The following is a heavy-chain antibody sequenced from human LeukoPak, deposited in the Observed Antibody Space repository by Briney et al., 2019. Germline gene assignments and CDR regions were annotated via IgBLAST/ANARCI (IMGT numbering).Heavy chain of an antibody. CDR2: ISSSSSTI. D-gene: IGHD3-10*01. CDR3: AKDMWRLGELDYDY. CDR1: GFTFSSYS. Sequence: GGSLRLSCAASGFTFSSYSMNWVRQAPGKGLEWVSYISSSSSTIYYADSVKGRFTISRDNSKNSLYLQMNSLRTEDTALYYCAKDMWRLGELDYDYWGQGTLVTVSS. V-gene: IGHV3-48*04. J-gene: IGHJ4*02.